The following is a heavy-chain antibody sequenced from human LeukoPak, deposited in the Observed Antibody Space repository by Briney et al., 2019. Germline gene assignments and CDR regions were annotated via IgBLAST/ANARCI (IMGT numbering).Heavy chain of an antibody. CDR1: GESISGFY. J-gene: IGHJ4*02. CDR2: IYYSGST. CDR3: ARGVVIAPQTFDY. D-gene: IGHD2-21*01. Sequence: SSETLSLTCTVSGESISGFYWTWIRQPPGKGLEWIGYIYYSGSTNYNPSLKSRVTISVDTSKNQFSLKLSSVTAADTAVYYCARGVVIAPQTFDYWGQGTLVTVSS. V-gene: IGHV4-59*01.